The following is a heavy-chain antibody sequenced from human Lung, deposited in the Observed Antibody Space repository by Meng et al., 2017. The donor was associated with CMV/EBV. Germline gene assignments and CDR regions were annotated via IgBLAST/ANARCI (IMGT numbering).Heavy chain of an antibody. D-gene: IGHD3/OR15-3a*01. CDR3: ARDGTGFYFDF. CDR1: GGSFSGYY. Sequence: SXTXSLXCAVYGGSFSGYYWSWIRQPPGKGLEWIGEINQSGSTNYNPSLKSRVTISLDTSKNQFSLRLNSVTAADTALYYCARDGTGFYFDFWGQGALVTVSS. CDR2: INQSGST. J-gene: IGHJ4*02. V-gene: IGHV4-34*01.